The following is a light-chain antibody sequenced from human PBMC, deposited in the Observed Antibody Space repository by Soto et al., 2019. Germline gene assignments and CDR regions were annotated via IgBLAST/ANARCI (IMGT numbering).Light chain of an antibody. CDR3: CSFAGSSSFEV. Sequence: QSALTQPSSVSGSPGQSITISCTGTSSDVGSYNLVSWYQQHPCKAPKLIIYEGSKRPSGVSNRFSGSKSGNTASLTISGLQAEDEADYYCCSFAGSSSFEVFGGGTKLTVL. V-gene: IGLV2-23*03. CDR1: SSDVGSYNL. CDR2: EGS. J-gene: IGLJ2*01.